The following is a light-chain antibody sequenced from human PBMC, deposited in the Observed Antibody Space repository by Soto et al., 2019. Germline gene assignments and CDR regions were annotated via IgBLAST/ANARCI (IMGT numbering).Light chain of an antibody. CDR2: DAS. CDR3: QQFSSYPLT. V-gene: IGKV3-20*01. CDR1: QSVSID. Sequence: EIVMTQSPATLSVSPGERATLSCRASQSVSIDLAWYQQTPGQAPRLLIYDASSRATGIPDRISGGGSGTDFTLTISRLEPEDFAVYYCQQFSSYPLTFGGGTKVDIK. J-gene: IGKJ4*01.